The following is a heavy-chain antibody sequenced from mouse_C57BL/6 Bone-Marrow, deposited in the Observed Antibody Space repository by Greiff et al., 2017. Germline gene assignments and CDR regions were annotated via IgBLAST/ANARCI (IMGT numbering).Heavy chain of an antibody. J-gene: IGHJ3*01. CDR2: INPSSGYT. D-gene: IGHD2-5*01. Sequence: QVQLQQSGAELARPGASVKMSCKASGYTFTSYTMHWVKQRPGQGLEWIGYINPSSGYTKYNQKFKDKATLTADKSSSTAYMQLISLTSEDSAVYYGARDYYSNFFAYWGQGTLVTVSA. V-gene: IGHV1-4*01. CDR1: GYTFTSYT. CDR3: ARDYYSNFFAY.